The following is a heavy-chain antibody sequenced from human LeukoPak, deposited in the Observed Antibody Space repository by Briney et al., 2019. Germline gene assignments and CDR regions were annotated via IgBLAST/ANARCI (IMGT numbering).Heavy chain of an antibody. J-gene: IGHJ4*02. V-gene: IGHV3-48*02. D-gene: IGHD4-17*01. CDR1: GFTFSRCH. CDR3: VRDDYGNDY. Sequence: GGSLRLSCAASGFTFSRCHMNWVRQAPGKGLEWVSYISSSSGLIYYADSVKGRFTISRDNAKDSLYLQMDSLRDDDTAVYYCVRDDYGNDYWGQGTLVTVSS. CDR2: ISSSSGLI.